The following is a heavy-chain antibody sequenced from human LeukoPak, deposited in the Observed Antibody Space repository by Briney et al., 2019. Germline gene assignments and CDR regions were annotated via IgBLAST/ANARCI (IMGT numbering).Heavy chain of an antibody. V-gene: IGHV1-69*13. CDR2: IIPIFGTA. CDR1: GGTFSSYA. CDR3: ARDTYSSGWELDY. D-gene: IGHD6-19*01. Sequence: SVKVSCKASGGTFSSYAIGWVRQAPGQGLEWMGGIIPIFGTANYAQKFQGRVTITADESTSTAYMELSSLRSEDTAVYYCARDTYSSGWELDYWGQGTLVTVSS. J-gene: IGHJ4*02.